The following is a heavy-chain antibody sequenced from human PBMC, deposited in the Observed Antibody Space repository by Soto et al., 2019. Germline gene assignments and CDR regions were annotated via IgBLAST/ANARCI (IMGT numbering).Heavy chain of an antibody. V-gene: IGHV4-34*01. CDR1: SGSFSGYS. D-gene: IGHD3-10*01. Sequence: SETLSLTCAVYSGSFSGYSWSWIRRPPGKGLGWVGGISRIGSTNYNPSLQSRVTISVDTSNSQFSLRLNSVTAADTAVFYCARCSMVRGGYSVYMDVWGKGTTVT. CDR3: ARCSMVRGGYSVYMDV. CDR2: ISRIGST. J-gene: IGHJ6*03.